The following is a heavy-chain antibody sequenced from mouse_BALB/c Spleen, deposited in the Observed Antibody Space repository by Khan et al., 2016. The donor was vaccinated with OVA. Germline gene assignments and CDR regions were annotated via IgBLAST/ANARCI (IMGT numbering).Heavy chain of an antibody. CDR3: ARDYGSSFWFAY. CDR2: INPYNDGT. Sequence: VQLQPSGPELVKPGASVKMSCKASGYTFTNYIIHWVKQKPGQGLEWIGYINPYNDGTKYNEKFKGKATLTSDKSSSTAYLELRGLTSEDSAFYYGARDYGSSFWFAYWGQGTLVTVSA. D-gene: IGHD1-1*01. J-gene: IGHJ3*01. V-gene: IGHV1S136*01. CDR1: GYTFTNYI.